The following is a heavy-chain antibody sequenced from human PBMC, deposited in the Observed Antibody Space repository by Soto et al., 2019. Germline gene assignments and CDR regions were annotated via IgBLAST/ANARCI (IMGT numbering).Heavy chain of an antibody. V-gene: IGHV3-74*01. Sequence: PGGSLRLSCAASGFTFSSYWMHWVRQAPGKGLVWVSRINSDGSSTSYADSVKGRFTISRDNAKNTLYLQMNSLRAEDTAVYYCARERPYYYYGMDVWGQGTTVTVSS. CDR1: GFTFSSYW. CDR3: ARERPYYYYGMDV. J-gene: IGHJ6*02. CDR2: INSDGSST.